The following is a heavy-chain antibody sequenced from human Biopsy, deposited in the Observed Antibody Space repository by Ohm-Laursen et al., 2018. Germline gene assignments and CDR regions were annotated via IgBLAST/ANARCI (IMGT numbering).Heavy chain of an antibody. V-gene: IGHV3-23*01. CDR1: GFTFSSYA. J-gene: IGHJ3*02. Sequence: LSLTCAGSGFTFSSYAMNWVRQAPGRGLEWVSAITVSADTTYYADSVRGRLTVSRGNSQNTLYLQMNSLRAEDTAIYYCAKGRVGNSGSLDIWGHGTMVTVSS. D-gene: IGHD1-1*01. CDR3: AKGRVGNSGSLDI. CDR2: ITVSADTT.